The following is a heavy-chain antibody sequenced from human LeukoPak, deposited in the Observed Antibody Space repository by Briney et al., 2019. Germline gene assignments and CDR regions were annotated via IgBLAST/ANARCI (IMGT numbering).Heavy chain of an antibody. J-gene: IGHJ4*02. CDR3: ARGGVGYCSGGSCYQY. D-gene: IGHD2-15*01. Sequence: ASVKVSCKASGYTFTSYGISWVRQAPGHRLEWMGWISAYNGNTNYAQKLQGRVTMTTDTSTSTAYMELRSLRSDDTAVYYCARGGVGYCSGGSCYQYWGQGTLVTVSS. CDR2: ISAYNGNT. CDR1: GYTFTSYG. V-gene: IGHV1-18*01.